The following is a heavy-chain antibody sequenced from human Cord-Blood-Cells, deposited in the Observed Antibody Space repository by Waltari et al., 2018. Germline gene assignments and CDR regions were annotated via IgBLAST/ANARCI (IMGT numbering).Heavy chain of an antibody. Sequence: QVQLQQWGAGLLKPSETLSLTCAVYGGSFSGYYWSWIHQPPGKGLEWIGEINHSGSTNYNPSLKSRVTISVDTSKNQFSLKLSSVTAADTAVYYCARGRGWDIWGQGTMVTVSS. V-gene: IGHV4-34*01. CDR3: ARGRGWDI. J-gene: IGHJ3*02. CDR2: INHSGST. D-gene: IGHD2-15*01. CDR1: GGSFSGYY.